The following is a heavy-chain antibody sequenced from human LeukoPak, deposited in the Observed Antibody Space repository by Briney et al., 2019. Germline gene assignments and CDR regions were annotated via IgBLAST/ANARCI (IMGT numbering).Heavy chain of an antibody. CDR1: GFTFSSYG. V-gene: IGHV3-64*01. Sequence: GGSLRLSCAASGFTFSSYGMHWVRQAPGKGLEYVSAISGNGGNTWYANSVKGRFTISRDNSKNMLYLQMGSLRAEDMAVYYCARASIAAAGPHDVFDIWGQGTMVTVSS. CDR2: ISGNGGNT. J-gene: IGHJ3*02. CDR3: ARASIAAAGPHDVFDI. D-gene: IGHD6-13*01.